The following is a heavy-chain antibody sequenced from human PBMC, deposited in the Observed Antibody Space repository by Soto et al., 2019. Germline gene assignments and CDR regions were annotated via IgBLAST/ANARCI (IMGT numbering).Heavy chain of an antibody. CDR2: IKSKTDGGTT. CDR3: TTDDLVDIPLDY. J-gene: IGHJ4*02. V-gene: IGHV3-15*01. Sequence: ESGGGLVKPGGSLRLSCAASGFTFSNAWMSWVRQAPGKGLEWVGRIKSKTDGGTTDYAAPVKGRFTISRDDSKNTLYLQMNSLKTEDTAVYYCTTDDLVDIPLDYWGQGTLVTVSS. D-gene: IGHD3-9*01. CDR1: GFTFSNAW.